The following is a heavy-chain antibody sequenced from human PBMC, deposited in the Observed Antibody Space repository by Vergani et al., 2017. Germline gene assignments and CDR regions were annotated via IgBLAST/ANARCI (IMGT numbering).Heavy chain of an antibody. J-gene: IGHJ4*02. CDR3: ASYDFWSGLSRAY. D-gene: IGHD3-3*01. Sequence: QVQLVESGGGVVQPGRSLRLSCAASGFTFSSYAMHWVRQAPGKGLEWVAVISYDGSNKYYADSVKGRFTISRDNAKNSLYLQMNSLRAEDTAVYYCASYDFWSGLSRAYWGQGTLVTVSS. CDR1: GFTFSSYA. CDR2: ISYDGSNK. V-gene: IGHV3-30-3*01.